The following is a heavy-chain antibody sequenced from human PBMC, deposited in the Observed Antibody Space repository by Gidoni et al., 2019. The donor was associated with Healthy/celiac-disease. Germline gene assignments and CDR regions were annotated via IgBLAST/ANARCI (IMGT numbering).Heavy chain of an antibody. CDR2: IYYSGST. D-gene: IGHD3-22*01. Sequence: QVQLQESGPGLVKPSQTLSLTCTVSGGSIRSGGYYWSWIRQHPGKGLEWIGYIYYSGSTYYNPSLKSRVTISVDTSKNQFSLKLSSVTAADTAVYYCARGRTYYYDSSGYEFDYWGQGTLVTVSS. J-gene: IGHJ4*02. V-gene: IGHV4-31*03. CDR3: ARGRTYYYDSSGYEFDY. CDR1: GGSIRSGGYY.